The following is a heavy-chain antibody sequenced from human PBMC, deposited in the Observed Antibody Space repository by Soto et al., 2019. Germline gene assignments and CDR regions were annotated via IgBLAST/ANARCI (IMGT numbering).Heavy chain of an antibody. Sequence: PGGSLRLSCAASGFTFRNYAMNWVRQAPGKGLEWLSSISSDGSYIYYAYSLMVRFTISRDNARNSLSLQMNGLRVEETATYYCARVAIYCRVAGCFAXWGQGTVVTVSX. CDR2: ISSDGSYI. D-gene: IGHD2-15*01. CDR1: GFTFRNYA. J-gene: IGHJ5*02. V-gene: IGHV3-21*01. CDR3: ARVAIYCRVAGCFAX.